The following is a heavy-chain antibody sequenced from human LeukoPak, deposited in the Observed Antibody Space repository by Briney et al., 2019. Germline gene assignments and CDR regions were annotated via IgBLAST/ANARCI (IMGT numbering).Heavy chain of an antibody. CDR2: IYYSGST. CDR1: GGSISSYY. J-gene: IGHJ4*02. D-gene: IGHD6-19*01. V-gene: IGHV4-59*01. CDR3: ARQWLALDY. Sequence: SETLSLTCTVSGGSISSYYWSWIRQPPGKGLEWIGYIYYSGSTNYNPSLKSRVTISVDTSKNQFSLKLSSVTAADTAVYYCARQWLALDYWGQGTLVTGSS.